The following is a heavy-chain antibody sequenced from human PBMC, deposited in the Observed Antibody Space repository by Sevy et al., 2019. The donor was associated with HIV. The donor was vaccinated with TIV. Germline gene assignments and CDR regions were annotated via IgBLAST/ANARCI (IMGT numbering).Heavy chain of an antibody. CDR1: GYTLTELS. D-gene: IGHD1-26*01. CDR3: ATGVGATTLFDI. Sequence: ASVKVSCKVSGYTLTELSMHWVRQAPGKGLEWMGGFDPEDGETIYAQKFQGRVTMTEDTSTDTAYMELSSLRSDDTAVYYCATGVGATTLFDIWGQGTMVTVSS. V-gene: IGHV1-24*01. J-gene: IGHJ3*02. CDR2: FDPEDGET.